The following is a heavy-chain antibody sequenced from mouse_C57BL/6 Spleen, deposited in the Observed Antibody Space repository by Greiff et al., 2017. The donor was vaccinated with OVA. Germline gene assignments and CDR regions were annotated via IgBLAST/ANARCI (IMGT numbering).Heavy chain of an antibody. J-gene: IGHJ3*01. V-gene: IGHV1-59*01. CDR3: ARGSYDYDSAWLAY. CDR1: GYTFTSYW. CDR2: IDPSDSYT. Sequence: QVQLQQPGAELVRPGTSVKLSCKASGYTFTSYWMHWVKQRPGQGLEWIGAIDPSDSYTNYTQKFKGKATLSVDTSSSTAYLQLSSLTSEDSAVYYCARGSYDYDSAWLAYWGQGTLVTVSA. D-gene: IGHD2-4*01.